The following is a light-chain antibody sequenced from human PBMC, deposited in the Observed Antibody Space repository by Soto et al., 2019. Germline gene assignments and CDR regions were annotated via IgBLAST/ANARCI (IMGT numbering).Light chain of an antibody. CDR3: SSYTSSSTPFV. Sequence: QSVLTQPASVSGSPGQSITISCTGTSSDVGAYNYVSWYQQHPGKAPKFMIYEVSNRPSGVSNRFSGSKSGNTASLTISGLQAEDEADYYCSSYTSSSTPFVFGTGTKVTV. CDR1: SSDVGAYNY. J-gene: IGLJ1*01. V-gene: IGLV2-14*01. CDR2: EVS.